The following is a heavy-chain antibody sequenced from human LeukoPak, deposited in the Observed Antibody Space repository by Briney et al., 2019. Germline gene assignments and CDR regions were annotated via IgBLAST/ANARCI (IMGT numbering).Heavy chain of an antibody. J-gene: IGHJ4*02. CDR3: AKHLYYYDSSGYFY. V-gene: IGHV3-23*01. CDR1: GFTFSSYA. CDR2: ISGSGGST. D-gene: IGHD3-22*01. Sequence: GSLRLSCAASGFTFSSYAMSWVRQAPGKGLEWVPAISGSGGSTYYADSVKGRFTISRDNSKNTLYLHMNSLRAEDTAVYYCAKHLYYYDSSGYFYWGQGTLVTVSS.